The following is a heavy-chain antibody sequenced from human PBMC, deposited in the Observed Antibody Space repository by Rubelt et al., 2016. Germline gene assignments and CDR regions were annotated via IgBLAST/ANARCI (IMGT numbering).Heavy chain of an antibody. CDR3: ARDRIAARPGWFDP. J-gene: IGHJ5*02. CDR2: INHSGST. Sequence: QVQLQQWGAGLLKPSETLSLTCAVYGGSFSGYYWSWIRQPPGKGLGWIGEINHSGSTNYNPSLKCRVTISVDTSKNQFSLKLSSVTAADTAVYYCARDRIAARPGWFDPWGQGTLVTVSS. CDR1: GGSFSGYY. V-gene: IGHV4-34*01. D-gene: IGHD6-6*01.